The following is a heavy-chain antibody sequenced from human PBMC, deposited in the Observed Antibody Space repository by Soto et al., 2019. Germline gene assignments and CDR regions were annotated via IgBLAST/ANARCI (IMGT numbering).Heavy chain of an antibody. Sequence: GGSLRLSCAASGFTFSSCSMSWVRQAPGMGLEWVSAIGASGSTTYYADSMKGRFTISRDNSKNSLYLQMNSLRADDTAVYYCARCRHDYGEADYWGQGTLVTVSS. CDR1: GFTFSSCS. V-gene: IGHV3-23*05. J-gene: IGHJ4*02. D-gene: IGHD4-17*01. CDR2: IGASGSTT. CDR3: ARCRHDYGEADY.